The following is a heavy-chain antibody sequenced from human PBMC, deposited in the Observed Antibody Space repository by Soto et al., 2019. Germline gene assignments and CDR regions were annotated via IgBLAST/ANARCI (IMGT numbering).Heavy chain of an antibody. CDR3: ARLKGYSSPPSTTYSFDY. Sequence: SETLSLTCAVSGYSISSGYYWGWIRQPPGKGLEWIGSIYHSGSTYYNPSLKSRVTISVDTSKNQFSLKLSSVTAADTAVYYCARLKGYSSPPSTTYSFDYWCQGTLVTVSS. CDR2: IYHSGST. D-gene: IGHD6-13*01. J-gene: IGHJ4*02. CDR1: GYSISSGYY. V-gene: IGHV4-38-2*01.